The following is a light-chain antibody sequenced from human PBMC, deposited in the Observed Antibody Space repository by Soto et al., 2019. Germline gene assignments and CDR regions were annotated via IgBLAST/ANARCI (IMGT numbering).Light chain of an antibody. CDR1: LTVNTN. CDR2: YAS. V-gene: IGKV3-15*01. J-gene: IGKJ5*01. CDR3: QQYNNWPFS. Sequence: DIVMTQSPATLSVSPGERATLSCRASLTVNTNLAWYQQKPGQAPRLLIYYASTRATGIPARFSGSGSVKEFTLTISSVQSEDSAVYFCQQYNNWPFSFGQGTRLEIK.